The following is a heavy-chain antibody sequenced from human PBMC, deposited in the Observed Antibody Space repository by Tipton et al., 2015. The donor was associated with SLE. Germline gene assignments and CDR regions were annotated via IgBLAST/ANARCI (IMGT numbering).Heavy chain of an antibody. CDR2: INHSGST. Sequence: LRLSCAVYGGSFSGYYWSWIRQPPGKGLEWIGEINHSGSTNYNPSLKSRVTISVDTSKNQFSLKLSSVTAADTAVYYCARSHIVVVVAAPGYWGQGTLVTVSS. V-gene: IGHV4-34*01. J-gene: IGHJ4*02. CDR3: ARSHIVVVVAAPGY. CDR1: GGSFSGYY. D-gene: IGHD2-15*01.